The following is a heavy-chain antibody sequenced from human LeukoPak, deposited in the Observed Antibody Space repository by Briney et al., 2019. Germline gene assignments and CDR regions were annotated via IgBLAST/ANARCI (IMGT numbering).Heavy chain of an antibody. CDR2: IKEDGGEK. CDR3: ARGNPRYGSGSYYDY. V-gene: IGHV3-7*01. J-gene: IGHJ4*02. Sequence: GGSLRLSCAASGFNFSSYWMTWVRQAPGKGLEWVANIKEDGGEKYYVDSVKGRFTISRDNAKSSLYLQMNSLRAEDTAVYYCARGNPRYGSGSYYDYWGQGTLVTVSS. D-gene: IGHD3-10*01. CDR1: GFNFSSYW.